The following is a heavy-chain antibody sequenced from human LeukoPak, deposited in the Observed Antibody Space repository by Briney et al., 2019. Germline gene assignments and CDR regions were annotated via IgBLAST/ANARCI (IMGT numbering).Heavy chain of an antibody. CDR3: ARARELYYFDY. J-gene: IGHJ4*02. D-gene: IGHD3-10*01. Sequence: SETLSLTCTLSGGSISSHYWSWIREPRGKGLEWIGYIYYSGSTSYNPSLKSRVTISVDTSKNQFSLKVRSVTAADTAVYYWARARELYYFDYWGQGTLVTVSS. CDR2: IYYSGST. CDR1: GGSISSHY. V-gene: IGHV4-59*11.